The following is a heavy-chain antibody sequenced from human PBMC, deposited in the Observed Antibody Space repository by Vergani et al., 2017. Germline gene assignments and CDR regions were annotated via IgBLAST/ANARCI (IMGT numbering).Heavy chain of an antibody. Sequence: QVQLQQWGAGLLKPSETLSLTCAVYGGSFSGYYWSWIRQPPGKGLEWIGEINHSGSTNYNPSLKSRVTISVDTSKNQFSLKLSSVTAADTAVYYCAASLVATFLWYFDLWGRGTLVTVSS. CDR2: INHSGST. D-gene: IGHD5-12*01. J-gene: IGHJ2*01. CDR3: AASLVATFLWYFDL. CDR1: GGSFSGYY. V-gene: IGHV4-34*01.